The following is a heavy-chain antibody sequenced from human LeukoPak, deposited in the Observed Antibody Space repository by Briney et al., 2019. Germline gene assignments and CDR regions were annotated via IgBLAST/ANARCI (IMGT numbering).Heavy chain of an antibody. D-gene: IGHD6-13*01. Sequence: TGGSLRLSCAASGFIVSSNYMSWVRQAPGKGLEWVSGINWNGGSTGYADSVKGRFTISRDNAKNSLYLQMNSLRAEDTALYYCARNRVYSSSWYDKAHLPDYWGQGTLVTVSS. CDR2: INWNGGST. J-gene: IGHJ4*02. CDR1: GFIVSSNY. V-gene: IGHV3-20*04. CDR3: ARNRVYSSSWYDKAHLPDY.